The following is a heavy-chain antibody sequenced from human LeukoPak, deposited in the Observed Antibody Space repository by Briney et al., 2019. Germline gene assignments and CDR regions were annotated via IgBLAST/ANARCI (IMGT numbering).Heavy chain of an antibody. CDR1: GFTVSSNY. Sequence: PGGSLRLSCAASGFTVSSNYMSWVRQAPGKGLEWVSVIYSGGSTCYADSVKGRFTISRDNSKNTLYLQMNSLRAEDTAVYYCARDSSISPFDYWGQGTLVTVSS. V-gene: IGHV3-53*01. CDR2: IYSGGST. D-gene: IGHD2-15*01. CDR3: ARDSSISPFDY. J-gene: IGHJ4*02.